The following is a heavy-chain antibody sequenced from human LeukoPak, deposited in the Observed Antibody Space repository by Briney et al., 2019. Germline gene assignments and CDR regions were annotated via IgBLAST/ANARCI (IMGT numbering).Heavy chain of an antibody. V-gene: IGHV4-30-4*01. D-gene: IGHD3-16*01. CDR1: GGSINNGDNY. Sequence: SQTLSLTCTVSGGSINNGDNYWSWIRQPPGRALEWIGFIFYRGTAYYTLSLKSRVTVSIDTSKNQFSLSLSSVTAAATAIYFCARIQDNRWYGWDYFDYWGQGTLVTVSS. CDR3: ARIQDNRWYGWDYFDY. CDR2: IFYRGTA. J-gene: IGHJ4*02.